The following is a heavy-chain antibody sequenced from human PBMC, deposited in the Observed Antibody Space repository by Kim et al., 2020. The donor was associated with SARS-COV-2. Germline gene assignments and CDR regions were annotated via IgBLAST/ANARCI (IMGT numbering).Heavy chain of an antibody. CDR1: GFTFSTYA. Sequence: GSLRLSCAASGFTFSTYAMHWVRQPPGKGLEWVAFISSDGSKTYYEDSVKGRFTISRDNSKNMVYLQMNSLRDEDTTVYYCAREWGSWGQGTLVTVSS. CDR3: AREWGS. J-gene: IGHJ5*02. D-gene: IGHD3-16*01. V-gene: IGHV3-30-3*01. CDR2: ISSDGSKT.